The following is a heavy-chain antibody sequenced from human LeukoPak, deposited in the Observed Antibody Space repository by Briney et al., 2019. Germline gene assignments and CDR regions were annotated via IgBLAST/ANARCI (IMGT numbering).Heavy chain of an antibody. CDR1: GFSLSSSGMC. CDR3: ARMKVRGASFDY. V-gene: IGHV2-70*11. J-gene: IGHJ4*02. D-gene: IGHD3-10*01. CDR2: IDWDDDK. Sequence: SGPTLVNPTQTLTLTCTFSGFSLSSSGMCVSWIRQPPGKALEWLARIDWDDDKYYGTSLKTRLTISKDTSKNQVVLTTTNMDPVDTATYYCARMKVRGASFDYWGQGTLVTVSS.